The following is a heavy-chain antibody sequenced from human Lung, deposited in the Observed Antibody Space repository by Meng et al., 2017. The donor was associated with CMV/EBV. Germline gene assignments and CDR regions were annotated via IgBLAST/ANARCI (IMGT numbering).Heavy chain of an antibody. CDR3: ARARYFDWLGFDP. J-gene: IGHJ5*02. D-gene: IGHD3-9*01. CDR2: INPRHGGT. V-gene: IGHV1-46*01. Sequence: SVKVSXKTSGYTFTTYYIHWVRQAPGQGLEWRGIINPRHGGTAYAHKFQGRVTMTRDTSTSTAYMELNSLRSGDTAVYYCARARYFDWLGFDPWGQGTLVTVSS. CDR1: GYTFTTYY.